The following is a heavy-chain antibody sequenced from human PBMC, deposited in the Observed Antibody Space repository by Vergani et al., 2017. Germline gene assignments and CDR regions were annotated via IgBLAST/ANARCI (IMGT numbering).Heavy chain of an antibody. J-gene: IGHJ5*02. CDR2: INPNSGGT. D-gene: IGHD6-19*01. V-gene: IGHV1-2*02. CDR1: GYTFTGYY. Sequence: QVQLVQSGAEVKKPGASVKVSCKASGYTFTGYYMHWVRQAPGQGLEWMGWINPNSGGTNYAQKFQGRVTMTRDTSISTAYMELSRLRSDDTALYYCARDVAVAGAFNWFDPWGQGTLVTVSS. CDR3: ARDVAVAGAFNWFDP.